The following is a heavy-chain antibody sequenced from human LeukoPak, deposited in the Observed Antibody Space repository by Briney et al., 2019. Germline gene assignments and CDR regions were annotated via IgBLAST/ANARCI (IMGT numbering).Heavy chain of an antibody. D-gene: IGHD6-19*01. J-gene: IGHJ4*02. CDR3: AKDKSHSSGWYYFDY. Sequence: PGGSLRLSCAASGFTFSSYAMSWVRQAPGKGLEWVSAISGSGGSTYYADSVKGRFTISRDNSKNTLYLQMNSLRAEDTAACYCAKDKSHSSGWYYFDYWGQGTLVTVSS. CDR2: ISGSGGST. V-gene: IGHV3-23*01. CDR1: GFTFSSYA.